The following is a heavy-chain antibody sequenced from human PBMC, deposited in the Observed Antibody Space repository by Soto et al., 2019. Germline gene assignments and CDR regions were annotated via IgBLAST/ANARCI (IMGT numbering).Heavy chain of an antibody. CDR2: ISSSSSTI. D-gene: IGHD3-16*02. CDR1: GFTFSSYS. CDR3: ARDASESYYDYIWGSYRTIPTGAFDI. V-gene: IGHV3-48*01. J-gene: IGHJ3*02. Sequence: GGSLRLSCAASGFTFSSYSMNWVRQAPGKGLEWVSYISSSSSTIYYADSVKGRFTISRDNAKNSLYLQMNSLRAEDTAVYYCARDASESYYDYIWGSYRTIPTGAFDIWGQGTMVTVSS.